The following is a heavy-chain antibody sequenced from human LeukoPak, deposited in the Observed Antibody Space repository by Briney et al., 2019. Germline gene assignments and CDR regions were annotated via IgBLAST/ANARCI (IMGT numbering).Heavy chain of an antibody. J-gene: IGHJ4*02. CDR1: GFTFSSYW. V-gene: IGHV3-7*01. D-gene: IGHD3-10*01. CDR2: IKQDGSEK. Sequence: SGGSLRLSCAASGFTFSSYWMSWVRQAPGKGLERVANIKQDGSEKYYVDSVKGRFTISRDNAKNSLYLQMNSLRAEDTAVYYCAREPTMVRGVIGYWGQGTLVTVSS. CDR3: AREPTMVRGVIGY.